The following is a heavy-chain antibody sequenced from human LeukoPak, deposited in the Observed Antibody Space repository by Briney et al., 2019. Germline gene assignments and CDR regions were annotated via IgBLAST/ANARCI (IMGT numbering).Heavy chain of an antibody. CDR3: VRGVSIHFYYYYYYMDV. CDR1: GGSFSGYY. Sequence: KPSETLSLTCAVYGGSFSGYYWSWIRQPPGKGLEWIGEINHSGSTNYNPSLKSRVTISVDTSKNQFSLKLSSVTAADTAVYYCVRGVSIHFYYYYYYMDVWGKGTTVTVSS. J-gene: IGHJ6*03. CDR2: INHSGST. V-gene: IGHV4-34*01. D-gene: IGHD3-3*02.